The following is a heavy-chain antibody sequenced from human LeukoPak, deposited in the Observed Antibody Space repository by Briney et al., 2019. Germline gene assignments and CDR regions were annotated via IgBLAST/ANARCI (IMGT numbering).Heavy chain of an antibody. CDR2: VHTSGST. V-gene: IGHV4-4*07. Sequence: SETLSLTCTVSGDSISSYYWSWIRQPAGKGLEWIGRVHTSGSTNYNPSLKSRVTMSVDTSKNQFSLKLSSVTAADTAVYYCARAGGRSWYLPENFDYWGQGTLVTVSS. CDR3: ARAGGRSWYLPENFDY. J-gene: IGHJ4*02. CDR1: GDSISSYY. D-gene: IGHD6-13*01.